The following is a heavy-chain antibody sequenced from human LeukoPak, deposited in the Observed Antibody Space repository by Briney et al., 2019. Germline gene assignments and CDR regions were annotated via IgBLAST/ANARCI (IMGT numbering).Heavy chain of an antibody. Sequence: GGSLTLSCAASGFTFYDYPRHWLRHAQGKGREGVSGISWSGGSIGYVDTVKGRFTISRDNAKNTLYLQMNSLRAEDTAVYYCARDRAGITIFGVVIIDDAFDIWGQGTMVTVSS. V-gene: IGHV3-9*01. J-gene: IGHJ3*02. CDR3: ARDRAGITIFGVVIIDDAFDI. CDR1: GFTFYDYP. CDR2: ISWSGGSI. D-gene: IGHD3-3*01.